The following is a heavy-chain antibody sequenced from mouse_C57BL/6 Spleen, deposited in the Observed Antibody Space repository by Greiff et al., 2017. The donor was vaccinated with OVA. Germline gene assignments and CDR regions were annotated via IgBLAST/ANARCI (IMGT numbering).Heavy chain of an antibody. CDR1: GYTFTSYW. CDR3: TRSWDGWLDY. V-gene: IGHV1-69*01. Sequence: VQLQQPGAELVMPGASVKLSCKASGYTFTSYWMHWVKQRPGQGLEWIGEIDPSDSYTNYNQKFKGKSTLTVDKSSSTAYMQLSSLTSEDAAVYYCTRSWDGWLDYWGQGTTLTVSS. D-gene: IGHD2-3*01. CDR2: IDPSDSYT. J-gene: IGHJ2*01.